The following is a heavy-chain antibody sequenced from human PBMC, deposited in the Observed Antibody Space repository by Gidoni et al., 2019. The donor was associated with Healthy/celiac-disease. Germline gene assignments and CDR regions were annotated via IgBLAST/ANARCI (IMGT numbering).Heavy chain of an antibody. CDR3: ARALGGSGSYYGY. CDR1: GGSISSYY. J-gene: IGHJ4*02. Sequence: QVQLQESGPGLVKPSETLSLTCTVSGGSISSYYWSWIRQPPGKGLEWIGYIYYSGSTNYNPSLKSRVTISVDTSKNQFSLKLSSVTAADTAVYYCARALGGSGSYYGYWGQGTLVTVSS. D-gene: IGHD3-10*01. CDR2: IYYSGST. V-gene: IGHV4-59*08.